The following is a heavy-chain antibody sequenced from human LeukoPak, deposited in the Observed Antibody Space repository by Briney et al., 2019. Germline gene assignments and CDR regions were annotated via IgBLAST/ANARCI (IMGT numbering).Heavy chain of an antibody. CDR3: ARDQEGFDY. V-gene: IGHV1-46*01. CDR1: GYTFTSNY. Sequence: ASVTVSCKASGYTFTSNYIHWVRQARGQGLEWMGMIYPRDGSTSYAQKFQGRVTMTRDTSTSTVHMELSGLRSEDTAVYYCARDQEGFDYWGQGTLVTVSS. J-gene: IGHJ4*02. CDR2: IYPRDGST.